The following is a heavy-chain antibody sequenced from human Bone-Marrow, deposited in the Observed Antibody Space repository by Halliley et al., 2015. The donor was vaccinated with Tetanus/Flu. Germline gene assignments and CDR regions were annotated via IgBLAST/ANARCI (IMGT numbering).Heavy chain of an antibody. J-gene: IGHJ6*02. Sequence: QLVQSGAEVRKPGESLRISCMGSGYTFTTYWINWVRQMPGKGLEWMGRIDPGDSQTKYSPSFQGHVTISIDKSISTAYLQWSSLTASDTAMYYCATAGVSYYYAMDVWGQGTAVTVSS. CDR3: ATAGVSYYYAMDV. CDR2: IDPGDSQT. D-gene: IGHD6-25*01. CDR1: GYTFTTYW. V-gene: IGHV5-10-1*01.